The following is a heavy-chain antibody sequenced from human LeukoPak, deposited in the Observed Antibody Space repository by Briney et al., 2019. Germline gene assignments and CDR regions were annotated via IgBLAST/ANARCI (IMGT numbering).Heavy chain of an antibody. CDR2: MNQDGAKK. V-gene: IGHV3-7*01. CDR3: ARGTNNDY. J-gene: IGHJ4*02. Sequence: PGGSLRLSCAASGFTFSSYWMSWVRQAPGKELEWVAYMNQDGAKKSYVDSVKGRFTISRDNAKSSLSLQMNSLRAEDTAVYYCARGTNNDYWGQGTLVTVSS. CDR1: GFTFSSYW.